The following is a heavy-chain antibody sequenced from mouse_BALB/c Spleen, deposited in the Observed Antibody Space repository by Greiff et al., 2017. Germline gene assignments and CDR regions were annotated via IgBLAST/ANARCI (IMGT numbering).Heavy chain of an antibody. J-gene: IGHJ2*01. CDR3: ARRGRPDYFDY. CDR1: GFTFSSYG. V-gene: IGHV5-6*03. CDR2: ISSGGSYT. Sequence: EVKVVESGGGLVQPGGSLKLSCAASGFTFSSYGMSWVRQTPDKRLEWVATISSGGSYTYYPDSVKGRFTISRDNAKNTLYLQMSSLKSEDTAMYYCARRGRPDYFDYWGQGTTLTVSS. D-gene: IGHD2-12*01.